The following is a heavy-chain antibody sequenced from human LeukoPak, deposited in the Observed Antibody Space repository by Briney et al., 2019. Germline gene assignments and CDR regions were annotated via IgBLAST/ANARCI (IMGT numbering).Heavy chain of an antibody. CDR1: GGSISSNTYF. CDR2: IRYSGST. CDR3: ATSDTVSTYNWFDP. J-gene: IGHJ5*02. V-gene: IGHV4-39*01. D-gene: IGHD5/OR15-5a*01. Sequence: SETLSLTCNVSGGSISSNTYFWGWIRRPPGKGLEWIGSIRYSGSTYYSPSLKSRVTISVDTSKNQFSLNLSSLTAADTAVYYCATSDTVSTYNWFDPWGQGTLVTVS.